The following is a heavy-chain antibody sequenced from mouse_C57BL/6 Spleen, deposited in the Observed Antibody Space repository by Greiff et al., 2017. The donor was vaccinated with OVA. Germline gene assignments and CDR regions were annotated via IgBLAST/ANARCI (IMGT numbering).Heavy chain of an antibody. CDR3: ARSDYYGSSKYYYAMDY. Sequence: VQLQQPGTGLVKPGASVKLSCTASGYTFTSYWMHWVKQRPGQGLEWIGNINPSNGGTNYNETFKSKATLTVDKSSSTAYMQLSSLTSEDSAVYYCARSDYYGSSKYYYAMDYWGQGTSVTVSS. CDR2: INPSNGGT. D-gene: IGHD1-1*01. CDR1: GYTFTSYW. V-gene: IGHV1-53*01. J-gene: IGHJ4*01.